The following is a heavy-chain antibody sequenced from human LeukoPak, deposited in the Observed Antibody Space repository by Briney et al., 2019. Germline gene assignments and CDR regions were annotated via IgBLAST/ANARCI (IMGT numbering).Heavy chain of an antibody. CDR2: IYHSGST. CDR1: GGSISSGGYS. V-gene: IGHV4-30-2*03. Sequence: KPSETLSLTCAVSGGSISSGGYSWSWIRQPPGKGLEWIGYIYHSGSTYYNPSLKSRVTISVDTSKNQFSLKLSSVTAADTAVYYCARHFLPDGDPFDYWGQGTLVTVSS. J-gene: IGHJ4*02. CDR3: ARHFLPDGDPFDY. D-gene: IGHD4-17*01.